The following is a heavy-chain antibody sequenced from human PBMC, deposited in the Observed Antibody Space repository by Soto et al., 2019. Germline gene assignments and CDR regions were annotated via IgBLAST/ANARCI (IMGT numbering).Heavy chain of an antibody. J-gene: IGHJ6*02. V-gene: IGHV3-13*01. CDR3: AGARGGMAGGYYGMDV. CDR2: IGTAGDT. Sequence: EVLLVEAGGGLVQPGGSLRLSCAASGFTFSSYDMHWVRQATGKGLEWVSAIGTAGDTYYPGSVKGRFTFSREYAKNSLYLQVNRLRAGDTAVYYWAGARGGMAGGYYGMDVWGQGTTVTVSS. D-gene: IGHD3-16*01. CDR1: GFTFSSYD.